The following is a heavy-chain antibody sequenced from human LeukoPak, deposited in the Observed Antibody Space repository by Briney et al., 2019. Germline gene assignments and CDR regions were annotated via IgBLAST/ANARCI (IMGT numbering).Heavy chain of an antibody. CDR2: ISGSTNDI. J-gene: IGHJ3*02. CDR3: AKDQFADVGGSSSWHQDAFDI. D-gene: IGHD6-13*01. CDR1: GFSFSTYS. Sequence: GGSLRLSCAASGFSFSTYSMNWVRQAPGKGLEWVSYISGSTNDIYYADSVKGRFTISRDNAENSLYLQMNSLRAEDTALYYCAKDQFADVGGSSSWHQDAFDIWGQGTMVTVSS. V-gene: IGHV3-21*05.